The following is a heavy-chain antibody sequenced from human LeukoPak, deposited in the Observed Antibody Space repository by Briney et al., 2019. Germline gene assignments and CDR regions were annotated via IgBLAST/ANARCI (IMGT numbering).Heavy chain of an antibody. Sequence: GGSLRLSCAASGFTFSSYGMHWVRQAPGKGLEWVAVISYDGNNKYYADSVKGRFTISRDNSKNTLYPQMNSLRAEDTAVYYCAKSPDYGNHGLDYFDYWGRGTLVTVSS. CDR2: ISYDGNNK. J-gene: IGHJ4*02. D-gene: IGHD4-11*01. V-gene: IGHV3-30*18. CDR1: GFTFSSYG. CDR3: AKSPDYGNHGLDYFDY.